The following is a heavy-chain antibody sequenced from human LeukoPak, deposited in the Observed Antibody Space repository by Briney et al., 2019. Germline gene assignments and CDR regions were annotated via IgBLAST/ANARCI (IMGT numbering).Heavy chain of an antibody. CDR1: GFTFSSYA. D-gene: IGHD3-16*01. V-gene: IGHV3-30*04. J-gene: IGHJ3*02. CDR2: ISYDGSNK. Sequence: GRSLRLSCAASGFTFSSYAMHWVRQAPGKGLEWVAVISYDGSNKYYADSVKGRFTISRDNSKNTLYLQMNSLRAEDTAVYYCARGLGAFDIWGQGTTVTVSS. CDR3: ARGLGAFDI.